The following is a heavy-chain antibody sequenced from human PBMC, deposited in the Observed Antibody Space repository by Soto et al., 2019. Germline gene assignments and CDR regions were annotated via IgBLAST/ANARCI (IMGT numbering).Heavy chain of an antibody. V-gene: IGHV3-30-3*01. D-gene: IGHD1-1*01. CDR2: ISYDGSNK. J-gene: IGHJ4*02. Sequence: GGSLRLSCAASGFTFSSYAMHWVRQAPGKGLEWVAVISYDGSNKYYADSVKGRFTISRDNSKNTLYLQMNSLRAEDTAVYYCAREDVETSFDYWGQGTLVTVSS. CDR3: AREDVETSFDY. CDR1: GFTFSSYA.